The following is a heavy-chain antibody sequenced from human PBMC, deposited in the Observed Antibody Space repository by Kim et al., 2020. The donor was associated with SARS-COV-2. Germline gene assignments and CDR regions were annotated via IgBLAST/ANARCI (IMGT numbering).Heavy chain of an antibody. CDR1: GFNFDNYA. J-gene: IGHJ3*01. CDR2: ISWHGGHP. Sequence: GGSLRLSCAGSGFNFDNYAMSWVRQAPGKGLEWVSGISWHGGHPGYADSVKGRFTISRDNAKNSLYLQMNSLRGEDTALYYCTRDPTGSPGGFDFWGQGTMVSVSS. V-gene: IGHV3-20*04. CDR3: TRDPTGSPGGFDF.